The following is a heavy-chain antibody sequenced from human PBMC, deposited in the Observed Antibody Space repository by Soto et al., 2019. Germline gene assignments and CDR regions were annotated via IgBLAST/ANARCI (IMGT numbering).Heavy chain of an antibody. J-gene: IGHJ6*02. V-gene: IGHV1-69*13. CDR3: ARVVYYYGSGSYHPYYGMDV. Sequence: SVKVSCKASGGTFSSYAINWVRQAPGQGLEWMGRNIPIFGTANYAQKFQGRVTITADESTSTSYMELSGLRSEDTAMYYCARVVYYYGSGSYHPYYGMDVWGQGTTVTVSS. CDR1: GGTFSSYA. D-gene: IGHD3-10*01. CDR2: NIPIFGTA.